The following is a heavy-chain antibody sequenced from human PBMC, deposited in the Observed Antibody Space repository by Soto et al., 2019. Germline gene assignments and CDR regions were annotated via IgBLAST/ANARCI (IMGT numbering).Heavy chain of an antibody. J-gene: IGHJ6*02. CDR3: ATTTGYSYYYYGMGV. CDR1: GYHLTSYG. V-gene: IGHV1-18*01. D-gene: IGHD3-9*01. CDR2: ISAYNGDT. Sequence: QVQLVQSGAEVKKPGASVKVSCKASGYHLTSYGISWVRQAPGQGLEWMGWISAYNGDTNYAQKFQGRGNLTTDTSTSTAYMELRSLRSDDTAVYYCATTTGYSYYYYGMGVWGQGTTVTVSS.